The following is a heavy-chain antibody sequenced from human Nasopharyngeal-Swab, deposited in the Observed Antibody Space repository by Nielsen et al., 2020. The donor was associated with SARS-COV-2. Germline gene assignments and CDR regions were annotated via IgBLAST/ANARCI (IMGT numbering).Heavy chain of an antibody. V-gene: IGHV3-21*01. J-gene: IGHJ4*02. CDR3: ARGGGSYLHFDY. D-gene: IGHD1-26*01. CDR2: ISSSSSSYI. CDR1: GFTFSSYS. Sequence: GGSLRLSCAASGFTFSSYSMNWVRQAPGKGLEWVSSISSSSSSYIYYADSVKGRFTISRDNAENSLYLQMNSLRAEDTAVYYCARGGGSYLHFDYWGQGTLVTVSS.